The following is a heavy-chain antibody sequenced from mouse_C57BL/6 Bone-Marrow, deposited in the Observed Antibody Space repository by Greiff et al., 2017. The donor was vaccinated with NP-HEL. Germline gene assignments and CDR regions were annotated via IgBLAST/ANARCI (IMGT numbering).Heavy chain of an antibody. CDR1: GYTFTDYY. CDR2: IYPGSGNP. CDR3: ARWGTTPLGYFDY. V-gene: IGHV1-76*01. Sequence: QVQLQQSGAELVRPGASVKLSCKASGYTFTDYYINWVKQRPGQGLEWIARIYPGSGNPYYNEKFKGKATLTAEKSSSTAYMQLSSLTSEDSAVYFCARWGTTPLGYFDYWGQGTTLTVSS. J-gene: IGHJ2*01. D-gene: IGHD1-1*01.